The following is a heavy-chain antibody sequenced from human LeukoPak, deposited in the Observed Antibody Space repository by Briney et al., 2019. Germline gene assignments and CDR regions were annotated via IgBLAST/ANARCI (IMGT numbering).Heavy chain of an antibody. D-gene: IGHD6-13*01. V-gene: IGHV3-23*01. CDR1: EFTFSSYA. CDR2: ITARGST. J-gene: IGHJ4*02. Sequence: PGGSLRFSGAASEFTFSSYAMNCVRQAPGKGLVWVSAITARGSTYYADSVKGRFTISRDNSKNTLFLQMNSLRAADTAIYYCAKRGAAAATWLDYWGQGTLVTVSS. CDR3: AKRGAAAATWLDY.